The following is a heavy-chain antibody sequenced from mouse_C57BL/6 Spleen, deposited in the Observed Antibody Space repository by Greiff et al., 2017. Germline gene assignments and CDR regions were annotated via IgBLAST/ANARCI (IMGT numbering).Heavy chain of an antibody. Sequence: EVQLQQSGAELVKPGASVKLSCTASGFNIQDYYMHWVKQRTEQGLEWIGRIDPEDGETKYAPKFPGKATITADTSSNTAYLQLSSLTSEDTAVYYCARSPYDYDDSYYAMDYWGQGTSDTVSS. D-gene: IGHD2-4*01. CDR2: IDPEDGET. CDR1: GFNIQDYY. V-gene: IGHV14-2*01. CDR3: ARSPYDYDDSYYAMDY. J-gene: IGHJ4*01.